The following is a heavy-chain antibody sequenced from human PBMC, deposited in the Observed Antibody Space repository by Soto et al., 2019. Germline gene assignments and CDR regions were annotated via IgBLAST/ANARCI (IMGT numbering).Heavy chain of an antibody. D-gene: IGHD1-7*01. CDR2: IYHSGST. V-gene: IGHV4-61*01. J-gene: IGHJ5*02. CDR1: GGSVRDGSYY. CDR3: AGYNWNYYFDP. Sequence: SETLSLTCTVSGGSVRDGSYYWAWLRQPPGKGLEWIGHIYHSGSTIYNPSLKSRVTISIDTSKSQFSLNLNSMTAADTAVYYCAGYNWNYYFDPWGQGTRVTVSS.